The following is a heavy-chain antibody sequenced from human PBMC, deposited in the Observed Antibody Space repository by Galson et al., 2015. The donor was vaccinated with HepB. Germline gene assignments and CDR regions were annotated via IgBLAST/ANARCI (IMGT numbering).Heavy chain of an antibody. Sequence: QSGAEVKKPGESLKISSKGSGYSFTLYWIVWVRQMPGKGLEWMGIIYPGDSDTRYSPTFQGRGTISADKSISTAYLQWSSLKASDTAMYYCARSVGATPRGAFDIWGQGTMVTVSS. CDR2: IYPGDSDT. V-gene: IGHV5-51*01. J-gene: IGHJ3*02. CDR1: GYSFTLYW. CDR3: ARSVGATPRGAFDI. D-gene: IGHD1-26*01.